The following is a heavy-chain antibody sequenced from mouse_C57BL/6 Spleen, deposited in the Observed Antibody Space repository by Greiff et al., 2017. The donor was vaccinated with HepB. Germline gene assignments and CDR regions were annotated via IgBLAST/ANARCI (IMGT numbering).Heavy chain of an antibody. CDR3: TYDYDGAMDY. Sequence: QVQLQQSGAELVRPGASVTLSCKASGYTFTDYEMHWVKQTPVHALEWIGAIDPETGGTAYNQKFKGKAILSADKSSSTAYMELRSLTSEDSAVYYCTYDYDGAMDYWGQGTSVTVSS. V-gene: IGHV1-15*01. CDR1: GYTFTDYE. J-gene: IGHJ4*01. CDR2: IDPETGGT. D-gene: IGHD2-4*01.